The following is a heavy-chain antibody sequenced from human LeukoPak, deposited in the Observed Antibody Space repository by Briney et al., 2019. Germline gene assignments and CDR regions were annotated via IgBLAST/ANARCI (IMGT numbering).Heavy chain of an antibody. CDR3: ARRWAPTSGNYFCMDV. J-gene: IGHJ6*02. D-gene: IGHD3-10*01. V-gene: IGHV3-23*01. CDR2: ISGNGGST. CDR1: GFTFSSYA. Sequence: GGSLRLSCAASGFTFSSYAMSWVRRAPGKGLEWVSAISGNGGSTYYADSVKGRFTISRDNSKNTLYLQMNSLRTEDTAVYYCARRWAPTSGNYFCMDVWGQGTTVIVSS.